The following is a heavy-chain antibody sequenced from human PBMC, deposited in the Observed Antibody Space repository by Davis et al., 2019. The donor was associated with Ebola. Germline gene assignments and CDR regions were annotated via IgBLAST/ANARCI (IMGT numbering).Heavy chain of an antibody. CDR2: ISRSASII. J-gene: IGHJ4*02. D-gene: IGHD6-19*01. CDR1: GLTFSDYY. V-gene: IGHV3-11*04. Sequence: PGGSLRLSCAASGLTFSDYYMTWVRQAPGKGLEWLSYISRSASIIYYGDSVKGRFTISRDNALNSVYLQMNSLRAEDTAVYYCAGSEGWLKVYWGQGILVTVSS. CDR3: AGSEGWLKVY.